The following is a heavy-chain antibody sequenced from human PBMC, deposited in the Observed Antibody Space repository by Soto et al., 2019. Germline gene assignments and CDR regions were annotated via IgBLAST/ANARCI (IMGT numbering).Heavy chain of an antibody. CDR2: ISSGSSYI. J-gene: IGHJ6*02. CDR3: ARSSGGSGKLWNYYGMDV. D-gene: IGHD3-10*01. Sequence: GGSLRLSCASSGFTFSRYSMIWVRMAPGKGMKRVSSISSGSSYIYYADSVKGRFSISRDNSKNSLYLQMNSLRAEDTAVYYCARSSGGSGKLWNYYGMDVWGQGT. CDR1: GFTFSRYS. V-gene: IGHV3-21*06.